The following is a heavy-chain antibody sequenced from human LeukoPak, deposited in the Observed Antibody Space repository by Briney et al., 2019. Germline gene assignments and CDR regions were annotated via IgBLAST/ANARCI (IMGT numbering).Heavy chain of an antibody. V-gene: IGHV4-39*07. D-gene: IGHD6-19*01. CDR2: IYYSGST. CDR3: ASASGLNDAFDI. J-gene: IGHJ3*02. Sequence: SETLSLTCTVSGGSISSNYYYWGWIRQPPGKGLEWVENIYYSGSTYYNPSLRGRVTISIDTSKNQFSLKVKSVTAADTAVYYCASASGLNDAFDIWGQGTMVIVSS. CDR1: GGSISSNYYY.